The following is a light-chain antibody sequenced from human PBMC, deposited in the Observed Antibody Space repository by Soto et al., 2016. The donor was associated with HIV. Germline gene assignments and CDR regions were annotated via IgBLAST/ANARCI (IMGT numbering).Light chain of an antibody. V-gene: IGLV3-21*03. Sequence: SYVLTQPPSVSVAPGKTARITCGGDNIGSKSVHWYQQKPGQAPVLVAYDDTDRPSGIPERFSGSNSGNTATLTISRVEAGDEADYYCQVWDSSSDHPGVFGTGTKVTVL. CDR1: NIGSKS. J-gene: IGLJ1*01. CDR3: QVWDSSSDHPGV. CDR2: DDT.